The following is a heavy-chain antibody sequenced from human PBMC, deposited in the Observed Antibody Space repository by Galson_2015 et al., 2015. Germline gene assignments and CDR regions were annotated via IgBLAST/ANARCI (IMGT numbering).Heavy chain of an antibody. J-gene: IGHJ6*02. V-gene: IGHV3-74*01. D-gene: IGHD5-18*01. CDR2: INSDGSNT. CDR3: ARGGMDTAPYGMDV. CDR1: GFTFSSYW. Sequence: SLRLSCAASGFTFSSYWMHWVRQAPGKGLVWVSRINSDGSNTSYADSVKGRFTISRDNAKNTLYLQMNSLRAEDTAVYYCARGGMDTAPYGMDVWGQGTTVTVSS.